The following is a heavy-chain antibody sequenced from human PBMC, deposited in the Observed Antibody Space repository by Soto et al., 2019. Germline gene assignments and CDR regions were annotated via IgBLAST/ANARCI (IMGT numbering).Heavy chain of an antibody. CDR1: TLRFSDHT. Sequence: GGSLRLSCTTSTLRFSDHTMSWVRPAPGKGLEWVSDINNSGHYTYYADSVKGRFTISRDNSKDTMFLQMNNLRVEDTAMYYCARRPDAFDLWGQGTMVTVSS. CDR2: INNSGHYT. J-gene: IGHJ3*01. CDR3: ARRPDAFDL. V-gene: IGHV3-23*01.